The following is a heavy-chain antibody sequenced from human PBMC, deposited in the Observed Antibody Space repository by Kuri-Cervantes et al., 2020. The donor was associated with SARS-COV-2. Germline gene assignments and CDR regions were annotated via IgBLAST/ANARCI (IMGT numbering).Heavy chain of an antibody. D-gene: IGHD1-26*01. CDR1: GFTFSSYS. CDR2: ISSSSSTI. Sequence: GESLKISCAASGFTFSSYSMNWVRQAPGKGLEWVSYISSSSSTIYYADSVKGRFTISRDNAKNSLYLQMNSLRAEDTAVYYCAKDVYSGSYCSYFDYWGQGTLVTVSS. J-gene: IGHJ4*02. CDR3: AKDVYSGSYCSYFDY. V-gene: IGHV3-48*01.